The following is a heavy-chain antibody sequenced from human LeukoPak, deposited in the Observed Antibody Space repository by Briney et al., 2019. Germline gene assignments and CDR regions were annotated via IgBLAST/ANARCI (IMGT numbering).Heavy chain of an antibody. V-gene: IGHV1-69*13. Sequence: VASVKVSCKASGGTFSSYAISWVRQAPGQGLEWMGGIIPIFGTANYAQKFQGRVTITADESTSTAYMELSSLRSEDTAVYYCARVYYYDSSGYYGEIDYWGQGTLVTASS. J-gene: IGHJ4*02. CDR1: GGTFSSYA. CDR3: ARVYYYDSSGYYGEIDY. D-gene: IGHD3-22*01. CDR2: IIPIFGTA.